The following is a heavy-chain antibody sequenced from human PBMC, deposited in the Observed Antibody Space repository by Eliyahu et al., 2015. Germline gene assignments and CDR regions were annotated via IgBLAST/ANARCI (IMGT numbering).Heavy chain of an antibody. J-gene: IGHJ4*02. D-gene: IGHD6-13*01. Sequence: EVQLVESGGGLVQPGGSLRXXCAASGFTFXSYSMNWVRQAPGKGLEWLSFISGVGRTIYYTDSVKGRFTISRDNAKNSLYLQMNSLRDEDTAIYYCARDLAAGLGTDFDYWGQGTLVTVSS. CDR2: ISGVGRTI. V-gene: IGHV3-48*02. CDR3: ARDLAAGLGTDFDY. CDR1: GFTFXSYS.